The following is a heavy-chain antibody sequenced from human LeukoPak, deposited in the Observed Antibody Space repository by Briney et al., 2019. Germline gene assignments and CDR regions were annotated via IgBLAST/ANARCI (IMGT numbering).Heavy chain of an antibody. CDR1: GGSFSGYY. D-gene: IGHD5-18*01. CDR2: INHSGST. V-gene: IGHV4-34*01. Sequence: SETLSLTCAVCGGSFSGYYWSWIRQPPGKGLEWIGEINHSGSTNYNPSLKSRVTISVDTSKNQFSLKLSSVTAADTAVYYCARGVSGYSHGYYYYYMDVWGKGTTVTVSS. CDR3: ARGVSGYSHGYYYYYMDV. J-gene: IGHJ6*03.